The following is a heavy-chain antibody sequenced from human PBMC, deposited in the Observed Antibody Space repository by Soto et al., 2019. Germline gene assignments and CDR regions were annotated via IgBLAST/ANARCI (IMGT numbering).Heavy chain of an antibody. J-gene: IGHJ2*01. Sequence: QVQLQESGPGLVKPSQTLSLTCTVSGGSISSGDYYWSWIRQPPGKGLEWIGYIYYSGSTYYNPSLKSRVTISVDTSKHQFSLKLSSVTAADTAVYYCARDGREYSSSSIGWYFDLWGRGTLVTVSS. CDR3: ARDGREYSSSSIGWYFDL. CDR1: GGSISSGDYY. V-gene: IGHV4-30-4*01. CDR2: IYYSGST. D-gene: IGHD6-6*01.